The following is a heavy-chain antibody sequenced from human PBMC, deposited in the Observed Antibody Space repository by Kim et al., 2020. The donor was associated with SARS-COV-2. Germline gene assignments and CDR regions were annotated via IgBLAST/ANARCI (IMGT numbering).Heavy chain of an antibody. Sequence: GGSLRLSCAASGFTFSSYSMNWVRQAPGKGLEWVSSISSSSSYIYYADSVKGRFTISRDNAKNSLYLQMNSLRAEDTAVYYCARDVRSLSDYYDSSGIDYWGQGTLVTVSS. V-gene: IGHV3-21*01. CDR2: ISSSSSYI. CDR3: ARDVRSLSDYYDSSGIDY. J-gene: IGHJ4*02. CDR1: GFTFSSYS. D-gene: IGHD3-22*01.